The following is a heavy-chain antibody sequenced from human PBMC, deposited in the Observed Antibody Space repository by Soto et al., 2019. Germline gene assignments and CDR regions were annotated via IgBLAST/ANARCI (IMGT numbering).Heavy chain of an antibody. J-gene: IGHJ6*02. CDR2: ISYDGSNK. CDR3: ARGGGTNAVCYIDYYYGMDV. CDR1: GFTFSSYA. Sequence: QVQLVESGGGVVQPGRSLRLSCAASGFTFSSYAMHWVRQAPGKGLEWVAVISYDGSNKYYADSVKGRFTISRDNSKNTLYLQMNSLRAEDTAVYYCARGGGTNAVCYIDYYYGMDVWGQGTTVTFSS. D-gene: IGHD2-8*01. V-gene: IGHV3-30-3*01.